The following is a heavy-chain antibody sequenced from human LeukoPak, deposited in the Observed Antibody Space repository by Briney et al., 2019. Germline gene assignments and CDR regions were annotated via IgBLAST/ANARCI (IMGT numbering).Heavy chain of an antibody. Sequence: GGSLRLSCAASGFTFSFYAMSWVRQAPGKGLEWVSTISGSGGSTFYADSVKGRFTISRDNSKNTVYMQMNSLRAEDTAVYYCARDDGSGTDYWGQGTQVTVSS. D-gene: IGHD6-13*01. J-gene: IGHJ4*02. CDR2: ISGSGGST. V-gene: IGHV3-23*01. CDR3: ARDDGSGTDY. CDR1: GFTFSFYA.